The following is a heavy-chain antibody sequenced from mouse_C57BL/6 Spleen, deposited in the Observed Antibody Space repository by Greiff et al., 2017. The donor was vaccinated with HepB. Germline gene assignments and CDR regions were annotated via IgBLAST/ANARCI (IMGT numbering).Heavy chain of an antibody. CDR2: IRSKSNNYAT. CDR1: GFSFNTYA. J-gene: IGHJ4*01. D-gene: IGHD3-2*02. CDR3: VRHSSGYPSYAMDY. V-gene: IGHV10-1*01. Sequence: EVQLVESGGGLVQPKGSLKLSCAASGFSFNTYAMNWVRQAPGKGLEWVARIRSKSNNYATYYADSVKDRFTISRDDSESMLYLQMNNLKTEDTAMYYCVRHSSGYPSYAMDYWGQGTSVTVSS.